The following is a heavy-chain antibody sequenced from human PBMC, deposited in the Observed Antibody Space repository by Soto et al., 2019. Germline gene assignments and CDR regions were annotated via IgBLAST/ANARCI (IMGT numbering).Heavy chain of an antibody. D-gene: IGHD3-10*01. CDR3: AREYYYGSGSYSKLNWFDP. Sequence: SETLSLTCTVSGGSMSSYYWSWIRQPPGKGLEWIGYIYYSGSTNYNPSLKSRVTMSVDTPKNQFSLKLSRLRSDDTAVYYCAREYYYGSGSYSKLNWFDPWGQGTLVTVSS. V-gene: IGHV4-59*01. CDR1: GGSMSSYY. J-gene: IGHJ5*02. CDR2: IYYSGST.